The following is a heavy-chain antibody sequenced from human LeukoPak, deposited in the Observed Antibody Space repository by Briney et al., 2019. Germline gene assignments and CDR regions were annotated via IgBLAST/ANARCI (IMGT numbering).Heavy chain of an antibody. D-gene: IGHD4-17*01. CDR3: ARRAGEYSHPYDY. J-gene: IGHJ4*02. CDR1: GFTVISNS. V-gene: IGHV3-53*01. CDR2: IYSVGNT. Sequence: GGSLRLSCTFSGFTVISNSMSWVRQPPGKGLEWASFIYSVGNTHYSDSAKGRFTISRNNSNNTLYLQMNTLRAEDTAVYYCARRAGEYSHPYDYWGQGTLVTVSS.